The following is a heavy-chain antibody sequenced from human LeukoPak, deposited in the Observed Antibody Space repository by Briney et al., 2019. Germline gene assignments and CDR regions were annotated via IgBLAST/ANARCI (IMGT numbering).Heavy chain of an antibody. J-gene: IGHJ4*02. CDR1: GFTFSSYW. Sequence: GGSLRLSCAASGFTFSSYWMHWVRQAPGKGLVWVARIDTDGSITNYAESVKGRFTISRDNAKNTLFLQMNSLRAEDTAVYYRAGDQGSRSRPFAYYYESSGYYYDYWGQGTLVTVSS. V-gene: IGHV3-74*01. D-gene: IGHD3-22*01. CDR3: AGDQGSRSRPFAYYYESSGYYYDY. CDR2: IDTDGSIT.